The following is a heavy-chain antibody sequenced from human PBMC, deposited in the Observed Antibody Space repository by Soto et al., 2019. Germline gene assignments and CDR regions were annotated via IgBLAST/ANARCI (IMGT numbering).Heavy chain of an antibody. Sequence: PSETLSLTCTVSGGSIISYYWSWILQPPWKGLEWIGYIYYSGSTNYNPSLKSRVTISVDTSKNQFSLKLSSVTAADTAVYYCARDGPAAAADCAVFDYWGQGTLVTVSS. J-gene: IGHJ4*02. CDR3: ARDGPAAAADCAVFDY. D-gene: IGHD6-13*01. CDR1: GGSIISYY. V-gene: IGHV4-59*01. CDR2: IYYSGST.